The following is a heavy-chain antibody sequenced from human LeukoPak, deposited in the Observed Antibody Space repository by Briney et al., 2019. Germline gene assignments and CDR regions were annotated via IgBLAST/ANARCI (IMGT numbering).Heavy chain of an antibody. CDR1: GFTLSRLW. CDR3: ARVRSHHDILTGEGLYYYYYYIDV. J-gene: IGHJ6*03. Sequence: QSGGSLSLSRAASGFTLSRLWMSCGPQAPGKGREGWTNIEQDGRVKYHADSVKGRFTISRDNAKNSLYLQMNSLRAEDTAVYYCARVRSHHDILTGEGLYYYYYYIDVWRKGTTASVCS. D-gene: IGHD3-9*01. V-gene: IGHV3-7*01. CDR2: IEQDGRVK.